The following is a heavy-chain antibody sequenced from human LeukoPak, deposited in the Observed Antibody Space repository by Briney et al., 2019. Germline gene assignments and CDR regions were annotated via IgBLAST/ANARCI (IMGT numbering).Heavy chain of an antibody. V-gene: IGHV4-59*01. Sequence: SETLSLTCTVSGAAISTYFWSWIRQSPGKGLGWIGYIYSSGSTKYNPSLKSRVTISVDASKNQFALTLRSLTAADTAVYFCARAGYTISSYRFDYWGQGALVTVSS. CDR3: ARAGYTISSYRFDY. D-gene: IGHD3-16*02. J-gene: IGHJ4*02. CDR1: GAAISTYF. CDR2: IYSSGST.